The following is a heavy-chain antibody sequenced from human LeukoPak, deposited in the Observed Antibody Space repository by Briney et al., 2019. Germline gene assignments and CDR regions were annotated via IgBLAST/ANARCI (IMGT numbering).Heavy chain of an antibody. D-gene: IGHD1-26*01. V-gene: IGHV1-2*02. CDR1: GYTFTSYY. J-gene: IGHJ5*02. CDR2: INPSGGST. CDR3: ARDGIVGARPAWFDP. Sequence: ASVKVSCKASGYTFTSYYIHWVRQAPGQGLEWMGLINPSGGSTNYAQKFQGRVTMTRDTSISTAYMELSRLRSDDTAVYYCARDGIVGARPAWFDPWGQGTLVTVSS.